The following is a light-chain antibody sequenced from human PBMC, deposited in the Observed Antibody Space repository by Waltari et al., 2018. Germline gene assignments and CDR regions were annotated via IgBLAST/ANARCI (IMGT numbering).Light chain of an antibody. CDR2: GAS. V-gene: IGKV3-11*01. CDR1: QNVGTY. CDR3: QHRSNWPLN. J-gene: IGKJ4*01. Sequence: EIVLTQSPATLSLSPGEGATLTCRASQNVGTYSAWYQQKPGQAPRLLIYGASNRATGIPARFSGSGSGTDFTLTISGLEPEDFAVYYCQHRSNWPLNFGGGTKVEIK.